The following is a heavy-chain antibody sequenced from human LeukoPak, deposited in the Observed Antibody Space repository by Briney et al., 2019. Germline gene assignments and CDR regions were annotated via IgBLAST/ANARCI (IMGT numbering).Heavy chain of an antibody. J-gene: IGHJ4*02. CDR2: ISSSGSTI. CDR1: GFTFSDYY. V-gene: IGHV3-11*04. D-gene: IGHD1-26*01. Sequence: GGSLRLSCAASGFTFSDYYMSWIRQAPGKGLEWVSYISSSGSTIYYADSVKGRFTISRDNAKNSLYLQMNSLRAEDTAVYYCARDTQYSGSYWDFDYWGQGTLVTVSS. CDR3: ARDTQYSGSYWDFDY.